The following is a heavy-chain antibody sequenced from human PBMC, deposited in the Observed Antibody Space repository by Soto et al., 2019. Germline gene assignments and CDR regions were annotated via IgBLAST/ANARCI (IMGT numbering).Heavy chain of an antibody. CDR3: ARGRYCSGGSCYWFDP. J-gene: IGHJ5*02. CDR2: MNPNSGNT. D-gene: IGHD2-15*01. Sequence: QVQLVQSGAEVKKPGASVKVSCKASGYTFTSYDINWVRQATGQGLEWMGWMNPNSGNTGYAQKFQGRVTMTRNTSISTAYMELSSLRSEDTAMYYCARGRYCSGGSCYWFDPWGQGTLVTVSS. CDR1: GYTFTSYD. V-gene: IGHV1-8*01.